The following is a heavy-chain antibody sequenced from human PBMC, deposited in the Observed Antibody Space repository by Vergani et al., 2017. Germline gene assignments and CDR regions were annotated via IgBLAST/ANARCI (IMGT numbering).Heavy chain of an antibody. Sequence: EVQLLESGGGLVQPGGSLRLSCAASGFTFSSYAMSWVRQAPGKGLEWVSAISGSGGSTYYADSVKGRFTISRDNSKNTLYLQMNSLRAEDTAVYYCAKDLLSRRVAATLYYYYGMDVWGQGP. V-gene: IGHV3-23*01. CDR2: ISGSGGST. D-gene: IGHD2-15*01. J-gene: IGHJ6*02. CDR1: GFTFSSYA. CDR3: AKDLLSRRVAATLYYYYGMDV.